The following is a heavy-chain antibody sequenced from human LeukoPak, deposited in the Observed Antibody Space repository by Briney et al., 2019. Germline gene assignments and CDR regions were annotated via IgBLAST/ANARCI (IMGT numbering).Heavy chain of an antibody. Sequence: GGSLRLSCAASGFTFSDYYMSWVRQAPGKGLEWVSYISSSGSTIYYADSVKGRFTISRDNAKNSLYLQMNSLRAEDTAVYYCARDRSYYGSGSYYNYNWFDPWGQGTLVTVSS. J-gene: IGHJ5*02. CDR2: ISSSGSTI. V-gene: IGHV3-11*01. CDR3: ARDRSYYGSGSYYNYNWFDP. D-gene: IGHD3-10*01. CDR1: GFTFSDYY.